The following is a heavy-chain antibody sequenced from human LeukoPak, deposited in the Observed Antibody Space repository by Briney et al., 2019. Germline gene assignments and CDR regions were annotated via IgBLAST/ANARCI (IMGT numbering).Heavy chain of an antibody. D-gene: IGHD3-16*02. J-gene: IGHJ4*02. Sequence: ASVKVSCKVSGYTLTELSMHWVRQAPGKGRKWMGGFDPEDGETIYAQKFQGRVTMTEDTSTDTAYMELSSLRSEDTAVYYCAIESLGELSLPFLDYWGQGTLVTVSS. CDR2: FDPEDGET. V-gene: IGHV1-24*01. CDR3: AIESLGELSLPFLDY. CDR1: GYTLTELS.